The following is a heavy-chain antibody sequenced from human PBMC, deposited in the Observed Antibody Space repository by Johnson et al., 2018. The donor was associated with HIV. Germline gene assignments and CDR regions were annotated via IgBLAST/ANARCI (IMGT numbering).Heavy chain of an antibody. Sequence: VQLVESGGGLVQPGGSLRLSCAASGFTFSSYAMSWVRQAPGNGLECVSAISGSGGSTYYADSVKGRFIFSKEESKNIAYLQMNSLRIEDTAVYYCTSRGGFGAVDAFDIWGQGTMVTVSS. D-gene: IGHD3-16*01. J-gene: IGHJ3*02. CDR1: GFTFSSYA. CDR3: TSRGGFGAVDAFDI. V-gene: IGHV3-23*04. CDR2: ISGSGGST.